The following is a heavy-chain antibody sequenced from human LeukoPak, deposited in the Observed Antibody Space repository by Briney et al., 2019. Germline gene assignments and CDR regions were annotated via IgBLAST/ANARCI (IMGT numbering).Heavy chain of an antibody. CDR2: ISWNSGSI. Sequence: GGSLRLSCAASGFTSDDYAMHWVRQAPGKGLEWVSGISWNSGSIGYADSVKGRFTISRDNAKNSLYLQMDSLRAEDTALYYCAKEFGSYHSYYYYGMDVWGQGTTVTVSS. D-gene: IGHD5-18*01. J-gene: IGHJ6*02. CDR3: AKEFGSYHSYYYYGMDV. V-gene: IGHV3-9*02. CDR1: GFTSDDYA.